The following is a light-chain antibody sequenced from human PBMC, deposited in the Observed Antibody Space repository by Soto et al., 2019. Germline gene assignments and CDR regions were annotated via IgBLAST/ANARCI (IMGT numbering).Light chain of an antibody. CDR1: QGISSY. CDR2: TGS. Sequence: AIRMTQSTSSFSASTGDRVTISCRASQGISSYLAWYQQKPGKAPNLLIYTGSSLQSGVPSRFSGSGSGTDFTLTINSLQPEDFATYYCQQAASFPITFGQGRRLEIK. V-gene: IGKV1-8*01. CDR3: QQAASFPIT. J-gene: IGKJ5*01.